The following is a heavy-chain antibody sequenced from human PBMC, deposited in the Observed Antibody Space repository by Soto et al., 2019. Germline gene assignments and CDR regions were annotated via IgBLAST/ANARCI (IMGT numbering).Heavy chain of an antibody. CDR1: GASLRGYY. J-gene: IGHJ5*02. Sequence: PSETLSLTCAVYGASLRGYYFSWIRQSPGKGLEWIGEVNHGPTTNYNPSLRSRVAISVDTSKNQFSLKLSSVTAADTAVYYCARPVVAATGGWFDPWGQGTLVTVSS. D-gene: IGHD2-15*01. CDR3: ARPVVAATGGWFDP. V-gene: IGHV4-34*01. CDR2: VNHGPTT.